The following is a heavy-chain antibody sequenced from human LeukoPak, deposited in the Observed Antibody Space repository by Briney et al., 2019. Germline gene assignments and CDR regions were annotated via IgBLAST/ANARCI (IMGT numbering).Heavy chain of an antibody. Sequence: SETLSLTCTVSGDSISGHYWNWIRQTPGKGLEWIGYIYYSGTTNYNPPLKSRVTISLDTSKNQFSLKLSSVTAADTAVYYCARESYSSSRYADYWGQGTLVTVSS. D-gene: IGHD6-13*01. CDR1: GDSISGHY. CDR2: IYYSGTT. V-gene: IGHV4-59*11. CDR3: ARESYSSSRYADY. J-gene: IGHJ4*02.